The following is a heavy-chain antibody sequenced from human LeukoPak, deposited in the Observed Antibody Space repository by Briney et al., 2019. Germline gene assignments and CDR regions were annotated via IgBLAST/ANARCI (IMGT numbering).Heavy chain of an antibody. D-gene: IGHD3-22*01. J-gene: IGHJ4*02. Sequence: PSEALSLTCTVSGGSISSYHWSWIRQPPGKGLEWIGYIYYSGSTNYNPSLKSRVTISVDTSKNQFSLKLSSVTAADTAVYYCARAVVPTSYFDYWGQGTLVTVSS. CDR3: ARAVVPTSYFDY. CDR2: IYYSGST. V-gene: IGHV4-59*01. CDR1: GGSISSYH.